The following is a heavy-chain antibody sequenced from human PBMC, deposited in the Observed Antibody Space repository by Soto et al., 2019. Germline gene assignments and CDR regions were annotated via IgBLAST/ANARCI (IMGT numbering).Heavy chain of an antibody. D-gene: IGHD3-3*01. CDR3: AKSNDFWSGYSDY. CDR1: GFTFSSYA. V-gene: IGHV3-23*01. CDR2: ISGSGGST. Sequence: GGSLRLSCAASGFTFSSYAMSWVRQAPGKGLEWVSAISGSGGSTYYADSVKGRFTISRDNSKNTLYLQMNSLRAEDTAVYYCAKSNDFWSGYSDYWGQATLVTVSS. J-gene: IGHJ4*02.